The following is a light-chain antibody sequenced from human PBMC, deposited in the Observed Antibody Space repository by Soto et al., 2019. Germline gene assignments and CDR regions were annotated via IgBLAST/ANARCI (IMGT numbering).Light chain of an antibody. Sequence: DIQMTQSPSSVSASVGDRVTITCRASQDINIALAWFQQKPGEAPSLLIYTASSLHSGVPSRFSGSGSGTDFTLTISSLQPEDFATYYCQQGNSFPLTFGGGTKVEIK. J-gene: IGKJ4*01. CDR3: QQGNSFPLT. CDR1: QDINIA. V-gene: IGKV1-12*01. CDR2: TAS.